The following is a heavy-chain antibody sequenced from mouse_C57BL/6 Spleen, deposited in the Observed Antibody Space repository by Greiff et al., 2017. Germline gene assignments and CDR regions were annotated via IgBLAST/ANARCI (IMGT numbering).Heavy chain of an antibody. CDR2: IDPETGGT. CDR1: GYTFTDYE. D-gene: IGHD3-2*02. Sequence: QLQQSGAELVRPGASVTLSCKASGYTFTDYEMHWVKQTPVHGLEWIGAIDPETGGTAYNQKFKGKAILTADKSSSTAYMELRSLTSEDSAVYYCTRRDSSGLDYWGQGTTLTVSS. J-gene: IGHJ2*01. V-gene: IGHV1-15*01. CDR3: TRRDSSGLDY.